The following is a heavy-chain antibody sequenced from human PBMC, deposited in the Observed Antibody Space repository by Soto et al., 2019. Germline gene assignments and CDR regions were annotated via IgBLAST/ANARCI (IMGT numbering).Heavy chain of an antibody. CDR2: IYYSGST. Sequence: PSETLSLTCTVSGGSISSGGYHWSWIRQHPGKGLEWIGYIYYSGSTYYNPSLKSRVTISVDTSKNQFSLKLSSVTAADTAVYYCARSQDDYDSSGYYYVEYFQHWGQGTLVTVSS. CDR1: GGSISSGGYH. V-gene: IGHV4-31*03. D-gene: IGHD3-22*01. CDR3: ARSQDDYDSSGYYYVEYFQH. J-gene: IGHJ1*01.